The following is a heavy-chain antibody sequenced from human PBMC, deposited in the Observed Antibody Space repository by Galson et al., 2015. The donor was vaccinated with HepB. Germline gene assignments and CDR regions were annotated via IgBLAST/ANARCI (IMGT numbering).Heavy chain of an antibody. D-gene: IGHD3-22*01. CDR3: ARDSVLQPERYYYDSSGYYYVLHYYYGMDV. J-gene: IGHJ6*02. CDR1: GFTFSSYS. CDR2: ISSSSSTI. Sequence: SLRLSCAASGFTFSSYSMNWIRQAPGKGLEWVSYISSSSSTIYYADSVKGRFTISRDNAKNSLYLQMNSLRDEDTAVYYCARDSVLQPERYYYDSSGYYYVLHYYYGMDVWGQGTTVTVSS. V-gene: IGHV3-48*02.